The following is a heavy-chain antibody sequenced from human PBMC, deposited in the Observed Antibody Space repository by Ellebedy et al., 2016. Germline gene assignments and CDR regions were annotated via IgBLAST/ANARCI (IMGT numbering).Heavy chain of an antibody. J-gene: IGHJ4*02. V-gene: IGHV4-39*01. CDR2: IYFNGNT. CDR1: GDSLSSIHHY. D-gene: IGHD5-12*01. CDR3: ARRRNSGYDFDS. Sequence: SETLSLTCTVSGDSLSSIHHYWGWLRQPPGKGLEWIASIYFNGNTYYSPSLQSRVTISMDTSKNQFSLDMTSVTAADTAVYFCARRRNSGYDFDSWGQGALVTVSS.